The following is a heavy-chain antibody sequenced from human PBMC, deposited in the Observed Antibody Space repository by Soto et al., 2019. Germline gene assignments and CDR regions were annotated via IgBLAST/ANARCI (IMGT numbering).Heavy chain of an antibody. J-gene: IGHJ4*02. V-gene: IGHV4-34*01. Sequence: PSETLSLTCAVYGGSFSGYYWSWIRQPPGKGLEWIGEINHSGSTNYNPSLKSRVTISVDTSKNQFSLKLSSVTAADTAVYYCASTLSDYYGSGSYYQNLDYWGQGTLVTVSS. D-gene: IGHD3-10*01. CDR2: INHSGST. CDR3: ASTLSDYYGSGSYYQNLDY. CDR1: GGSFSGYY.